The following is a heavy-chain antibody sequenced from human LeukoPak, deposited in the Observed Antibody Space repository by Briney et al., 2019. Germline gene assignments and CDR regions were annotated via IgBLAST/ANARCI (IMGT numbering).Heavy chain of an antibody. V-gene: IGHV3-21*04. D-gene: IGHD2-8*01. CDR1: GFTFSSYS. CDR2: SSSSSSYI. CDR3: AKGVRTYYYYYGMDV. J-gene: IGHJ6*02. Sequence: GGSLRLSCAASGFTFSSYSMNWVRRAPGKGLEWVSSSSSSSSYIYYADSVKGRFTISRDNAKNSLYLQMNSLRAEDTALYYCAKGVRTYYYYYGMDVWGQGTTVTVSS.